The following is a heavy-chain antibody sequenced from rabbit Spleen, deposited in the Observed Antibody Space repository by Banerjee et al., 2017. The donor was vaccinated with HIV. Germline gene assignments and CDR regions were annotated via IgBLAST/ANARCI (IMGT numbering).Heavy chain of an antibody. Sequence: QEQLVESGGGLVKPEGSLTLTCKASGFSFGDRDVMCWVRQAPGKGLECIACIYADSSGSTDYASWAKGRFTISKTSSTTVTLEMTSLTAADTATYFCARDLATVVGWNFNLWGPGTLVTVS. V-gene: IGHV1S45*01. CDR2: IYADSSGST. CDR3: ARDLATVVGWNFNL. D-gene: IGHD3-1*01. CDR1: GFSFGDRDV. J-gene: IGHJ4*01.